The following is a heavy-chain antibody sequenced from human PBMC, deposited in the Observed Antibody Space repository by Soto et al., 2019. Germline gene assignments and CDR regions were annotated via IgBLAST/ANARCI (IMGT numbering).Heavy chain of an antibody. CDR1: GFTFSNAW. CDR3: TTLGSHYYYHNFDV. J-gene: IGHJ6*02. V-gene: IGHV3-15*07. CDR2: IKMKSEGATR. Sequence: EVKLVESGGGLVTPGGSLRLSCAASGFTFSNAWMNWVRQAPGKGLEWVGLIKMKSEGATRHYAAPVNGRFTISRDDSKSTLYLQMSSLKTEDTAVYYCTTLGSHYYYHNFDVWAQGTTVTVSS.